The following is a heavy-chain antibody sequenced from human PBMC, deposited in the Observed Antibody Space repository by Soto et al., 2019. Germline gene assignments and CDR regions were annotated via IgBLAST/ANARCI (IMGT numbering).Heavy chain of an antibody. V-gene: IGHV4-34*01. D-gene: IGHD3-22*01. CDR3: ARHNYDSSGYYHYYYGMDV. J-gene: IGHJ6*02. CDR1: GGSGGSFSGYY. CDR2: INHSGST. Sequence: QVQLQQWGAGLLKPSETLSLTCAVYGGSGGSFSGYYWSWIRQPPGKGLEWIGEINHSGSTNYNPPLMSRVTISVDTAKNQFSLKLSSVTAADTAVYYCARHNYDSSGYYHYYYGMDVWGQGTTVTVSS.